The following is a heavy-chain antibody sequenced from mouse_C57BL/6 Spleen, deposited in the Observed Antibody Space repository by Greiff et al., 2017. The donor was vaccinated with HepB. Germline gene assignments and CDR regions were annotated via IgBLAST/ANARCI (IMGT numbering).Heavy chain of an antibody. Sequence: QVQLQQSGPELVKPGASVKISCKASGYAFSSSWMNWVKQRPGKGLEWIGRIYPGDGDTNYNGKFKGKATLTADKSSSTAYMQLSSLTSEDSAIYFCASFAPSYAMDYWGQGTSVTVSS. J-gene: IGHJ4*01. CDR3: ASFAPSYAMDY. V-gene: IGHV1-82*01. CDR1: GYAFSSSW. CDR2: IYPGDGDT.